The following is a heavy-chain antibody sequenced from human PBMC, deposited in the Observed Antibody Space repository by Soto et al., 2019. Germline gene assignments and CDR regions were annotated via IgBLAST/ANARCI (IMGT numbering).Heavy chain of an antibody. J-gene: IGHJ6*02. CDR2: INPNSGGT. D-gene: IGHD2-15*01. V-gene: IGHV1-2*02. Sequence: ASVKVSCKASGYTFTGYYMHWVRQAPGQGLEWMGWINPNSGGTNYAQKFQGRVTMTRDTSISTAYMELSRLRSDDTAVYYCARGVVDLYYYYYYGMDVWGQGTTVTVSS. CDR3: ARGVVDLYYYYYYGMDV. CDR1: GYTFTGYY.